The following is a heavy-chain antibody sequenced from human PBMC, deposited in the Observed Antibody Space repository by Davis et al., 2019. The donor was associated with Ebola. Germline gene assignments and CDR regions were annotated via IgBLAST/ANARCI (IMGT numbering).Heavy chain of an antibody. CDR2: INRSGST. D-gene: IGHD2-15*01. V-gene: IGHV4-34*01. J-gene: IGHJ6*02. CDR1: GGSFSGYY. CDR3: ARSDVGYCSGGSCYPYYYYGMDV. Sequence: MPSETLSLTCAVYGGSFSGYYWSWIRQPPGKGLEWIGEINRSGSTNYNPSLKSRVTISVDTSKNQFSLKLSSVTAADTAVYYCARSDVGYCSGGSCYPYYYYGMDVWGQGTTVTVSS.